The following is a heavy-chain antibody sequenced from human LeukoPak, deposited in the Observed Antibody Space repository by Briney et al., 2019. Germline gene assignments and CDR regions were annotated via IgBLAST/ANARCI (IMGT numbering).Heavy chain of an antibody. J-gene: IGHJ4*02. CDR1: GYTFTGYY. CDR3: AKGRSYYYDNSGYFFDY. Sequence: ASVKVSCKASGYTFTGYYMHWVRQAPGQGLEWMGWINPNSGGTNYAQKFQGRVTMTRDTSISTAYMELSRLRSDDTAVYYCAKGRSYYYDNSGYFFDYWGQGTLVTVSS. D-gene: IGHD3-22*01. V-gene: IGHV1-2*02. CDR2: INPNSGGT.